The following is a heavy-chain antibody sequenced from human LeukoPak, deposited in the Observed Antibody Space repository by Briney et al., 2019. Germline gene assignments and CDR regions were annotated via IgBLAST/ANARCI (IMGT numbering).Heavy chain of an antibody. J-gene: IGHJ4*02. CDR3: TRTRGCSSTSCYADY. Sequence: GGSLRLSCAASGFTFSNYAMTWVCQAPVKGLEWVSGISGSGDSTYYADSVKGRFTISRDNSKNTLYLQMNSLRAEDTALYYCTRTRGCSSTSCYADYWGQGTLVTVSS. D-gene: IGHD2-2*01. V-gene: IGHV3-23*01. CDR2: ISGSGDST. CDR1: GFTFSNYA.